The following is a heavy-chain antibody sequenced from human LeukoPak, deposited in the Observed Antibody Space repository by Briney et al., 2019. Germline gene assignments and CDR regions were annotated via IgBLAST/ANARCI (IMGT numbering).Heavy chain of an antibody. CDR1: GSTFTSYG. D-gene: IGHD3-9*01. V-gene: IGHV1-18*04. J-gene: IGHJ4*02. Sequence: ASVKVSCKAPGSTFTSYGSNWVRQAPGQALEWLEWISAYNRNTNYAQKLQRRVTITTDTSTSTAYMELRSPRSDDTAVYYCARSDYDILSGPDYWGQGTLVSVSS. CDR3: ARSDYDILSGPDY. CDR2: ISAYNRNT.